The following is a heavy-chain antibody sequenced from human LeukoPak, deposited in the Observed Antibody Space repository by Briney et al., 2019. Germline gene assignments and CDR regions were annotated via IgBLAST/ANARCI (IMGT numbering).Heavy chain of an antibody. V-gene: IGHV3-23*01. CDR2: ISITGADT. CDR3: AKSRNAYYFAMDV. Sequence: PGGSLRLSCAASGFTFDSYAMSWARQAPGKGLEWVSLISITGADTYYADSVEGRFTVSRDNSKNMIYLQMNSLGAEDTAVYYCAKSRNAYYFAMDVWGLGTTVTVSS. D-gene: IGHD1-1*01. CDR1: GFTFDSYA. J-gene: IGHJ6*02.